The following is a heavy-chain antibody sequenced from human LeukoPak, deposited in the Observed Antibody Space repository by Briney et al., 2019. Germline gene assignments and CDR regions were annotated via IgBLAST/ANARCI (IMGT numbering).Heavy chain of an antibody. CDR2: ISYDGSKK. D-gene: IGHD4/OR15-4a*01. CDR3: ARRAGAYSHPYDY. J-gene: IGHJ4*02. CDR1: GFTFSSYP. Sequence: PGGSLRLSCAASGFTFSSYPMHWVRQAPGKGLEWVAVISYDGSKKYYADSVKGRFTISRDNSKNTLYLQMNSLRAEDTAVYYCARRAGAYSHPYDYWGQGTLVTVSS. V-gene: IGHV3-30*14.